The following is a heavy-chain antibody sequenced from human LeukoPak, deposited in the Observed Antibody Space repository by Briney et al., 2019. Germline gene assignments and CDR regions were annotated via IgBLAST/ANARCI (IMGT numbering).Heavy chain of an antibody. CDR2: IYDSDST. Sequence: SETQSLTCTVSGGSMNYYYWSWIRQPPGKRLEWIGYIYDSDSTNYNPSLKSRVTMSVDTSKNQFSLNLSSVTAADTAVYYCARWGRNGYYYPFDFWGQGTLVTVSS. CDR3: ARWGRNGYYYPFDF. D-gene: IGHD5-24*01. CDR1: GGSMNYYY. V-gene: IGHV4-59*08. J-gene: IGHJ4*02.